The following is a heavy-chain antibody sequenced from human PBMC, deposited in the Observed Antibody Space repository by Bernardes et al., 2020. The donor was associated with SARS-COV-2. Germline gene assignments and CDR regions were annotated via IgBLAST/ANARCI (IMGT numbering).Heavy chain of an antibody. J-gene: IGHJ5*02. D-gene: IGHD6-19*01. V-gene: IGHV4-34*01. CDR1: GGSFSGYY. Sequence: SETLSLTCAVYGGSFSGYYWSWIRQPPGQGLEWIGEINHSGSTNYNPSLKSRVTISVDTSKNQFSLKLSSVTAADTAVYYCARGRYSSGWYGARNWFDPWGQGTLVTVSS. CDR3: ARGRYSSGWYGARNWFDP. CDR2: INHSGST.